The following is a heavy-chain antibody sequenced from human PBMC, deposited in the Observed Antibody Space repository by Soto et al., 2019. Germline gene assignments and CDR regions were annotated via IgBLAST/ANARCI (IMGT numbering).Heavy chain of an antibody. CDR1: GFTFDDYA. CDR3: AKTYYDFWSGLPMYFDY. D-gene: IGHD3-3*01. V-gene: IGHV3-9*03. J-gene: IGHJ4*02. Sequence: GGSLRLSCAASGFTFDDYAMHWVRQAPGKGLEWVSGISWNSGSIGYADSVKGRFTISRDNAKNSLYLQMNSLRAEDMALYYFAKTYYDFWSGLPMYFDYWGQGTLVTV. CDR2: ISWNSGSI.